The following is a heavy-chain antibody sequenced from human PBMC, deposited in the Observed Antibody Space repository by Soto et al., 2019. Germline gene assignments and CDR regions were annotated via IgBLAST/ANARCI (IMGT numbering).Heavy chain of an antibody. V-gene: IGHV3-30*18. Sequence: QVQLVESGGGVVQPGRSLRLSCAASGFTFSSYGMHWVRQAPGKGLEWVAVISYDGSNKYYADSVKGRFTISRDNSKNTLYLQMNSLRAEDTAVYYCAKARGRDDCSGGSCYPDAFDIWGQGTMVTVSS. CDR3: AKARGRDDCSGGSCYPDAFDI. D-gene: IGHD2-15*01. CDR2: ISYDGSNK. J-gene: IGHJ3*02. CDR1: GFTFSSYG.